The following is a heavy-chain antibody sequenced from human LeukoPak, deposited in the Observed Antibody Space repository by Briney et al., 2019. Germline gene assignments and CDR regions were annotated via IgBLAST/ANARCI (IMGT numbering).Heavy chain of an antibody. J-gene: IGHJ4*02. CDR1: GFTFSSSA. CDR3: AKSGYNRFDY. Sequence: GGSLRLFCAASGFTFSSSAMSWVRQAPGKGLEWVSNISGSGSGGSTYYADSVKGRFTISRDNSKNTLYLQMNSLRAEDTAVYYCAKSGYNRFDYWGQGTLVTVSS. CDR2: ISGSGSGGST. D-gene: IGHD5-24*01. V-gene: IGHV3-23*01.